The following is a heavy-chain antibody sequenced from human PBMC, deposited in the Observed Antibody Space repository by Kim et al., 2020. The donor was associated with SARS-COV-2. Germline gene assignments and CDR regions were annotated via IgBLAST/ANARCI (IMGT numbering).Heavy chain of an antibody. J-gene: IGHJ3*02. V-gene: IGHV4-59*01. CDR2: IYYSGST. D-gene: IGHD6-19*01. CDR1: GGSISSYY. CDR3: ARAVAGPRGGKAFDI. Sequence: SETLSLTCTVSGGSISSYYWSWIRQPPGKGLEWIGYIYYSGSTNYNPSLKSRVTISVDTSKNQFSLKLSSVTAADTAVYYCARAVAGPRGGKAFDIWGQGTMVTVSS.